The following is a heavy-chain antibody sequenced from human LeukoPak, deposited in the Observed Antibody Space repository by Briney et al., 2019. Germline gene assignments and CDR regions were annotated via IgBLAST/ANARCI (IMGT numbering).Heavy chain of an antibody. Sequence: SETLSLTCTVSGGSISSYYWSWIRQPAGKGLEWIGRIYTSGSTNYNPSLKSRVTMSVDTSKNQFSLKLSSVTAADTAVYYCARDGTLVRGVIPYYYYMDVWGKGTTVTISS. CDR1: GGSISSYY. CDR2: IYTSGST. CDR3: ARDGTLVRGVIPYYYYMDV. V-gene: IGHV4-4*07. D-gene: IGHD3-10*01. J-gene: IGHJ6*03.